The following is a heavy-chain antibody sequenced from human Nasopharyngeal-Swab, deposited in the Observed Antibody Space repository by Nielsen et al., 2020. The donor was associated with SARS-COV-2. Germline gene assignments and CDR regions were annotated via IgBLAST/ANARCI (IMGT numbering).Heavy chain of an antibody. CDR3: AKLDMVRGVIITSYAFDI. Sequence: VRQAPGKGPEWVSYISSSSSTIYYADSVKGRFTISRDNAKNSLYLQMNSLRAEDTAVYYCAKLDMVRGVIITSYAFDIWGQGTMVTVSS. D-gene: IGHD3-10*01. CDR2: ISSSSSTI. J-gene: IGHJ3*02. V-gene: IGHV3-48*01.